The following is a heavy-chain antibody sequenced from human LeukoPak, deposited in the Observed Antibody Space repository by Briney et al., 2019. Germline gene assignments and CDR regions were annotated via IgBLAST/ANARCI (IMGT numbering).Heavy chain of an antibody. Sequence: PGGSLRLSCAASGFTFNNYGIHWVRQAPGKGLEWVAVISYDGSDKYYADSVRGRFTIPRDNSKNTLYLQMNSLRAEDTAVYYCTVFHIWGQGTMVTVSS. V-gene: IGHV3-30*03. CDR3: TVFHI. J-gene: IGHJ3*02. CDR2: ISYDGSDK. CDR1: GFTFNNYG.